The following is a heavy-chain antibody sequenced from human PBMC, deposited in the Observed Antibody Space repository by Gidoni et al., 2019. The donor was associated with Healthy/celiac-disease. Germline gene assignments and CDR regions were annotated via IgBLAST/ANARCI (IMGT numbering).Heavy chain of an antibody. D-gene: IGHD7-27*01. CDR2: INHSGST. Sequence: VQLQEWGAGLLKPSETLSLTCAVYGGSFSGYYWSWIRQPPGKGLEWIGEINHSGSTNYNPSLKSRVTISVDTSKNQFSLKLSSVTAADTAVYYCARVRKLGIVWFDPWGQGTLVTVSS. J-gene: IGHJ5*02. V-gene: IGHV4-34*01. CDR1: GGSFSGYY. CDR3: ARVRKLGIVWFDP.